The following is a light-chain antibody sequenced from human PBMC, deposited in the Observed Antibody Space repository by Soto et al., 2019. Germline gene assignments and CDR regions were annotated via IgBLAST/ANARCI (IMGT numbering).Light chain of an antibody. CDR1: RSYFGMNS. Sequence: QSTLPQPLFTSGTPAQGLTISCSGSRSYFGMNSVTWYQQLPGTAPKLLIYGNNQRPSGVPDRFSGSKSGTSASLAISGLQSEDEADYYCATWDDYLNVYVFGTGT. CDR3: ATWDDYLNVYV. V-gene: IGLV1-44*01. CDR2: GNN. J-gene: IGLJ1*01.